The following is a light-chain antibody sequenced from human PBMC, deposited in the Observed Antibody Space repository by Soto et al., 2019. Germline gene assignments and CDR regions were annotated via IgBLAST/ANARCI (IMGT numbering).Light chain of an antibody. Sequence: EIVLTQSPGTLSLSPVERATLSCMASQSVSSNFLAWYQEKPGQAPRLLIYDASNRATGIPARFSGSGSGTDFTLTISSLEPEDFAVYYCQQRSNWPITFGQGTRLEI. J-gene: IGKJ5*01. V-gene: IGKV3-11*01. CDR1: QSVSSN. CDR2: DAS. CDR3: QQRSNWPIT.